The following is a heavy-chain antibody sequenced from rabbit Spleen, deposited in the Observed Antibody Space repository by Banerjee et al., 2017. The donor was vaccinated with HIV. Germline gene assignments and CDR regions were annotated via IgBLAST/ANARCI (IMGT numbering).Heavy chain of an antibody. CDR3: ARDLVAVIGWNFNL. Sequence: QEQLEESRGDLVKPGASLTLTCKASGVSLNDKDVMCWVRQAPGKGLEWIACINIVTGKSVYASWAEGRFIMSRTSSTTVTLQMTSLTAADTATYFCARDLVAVIGWNFNLWGPGTLVTVS. V-gene: IGHV1S45*01. D-gene: IGHD1-1*01. CDR2: INIVTGKS. J-gene: IGHJ4*01. CDR1: GVSLNDKDV.